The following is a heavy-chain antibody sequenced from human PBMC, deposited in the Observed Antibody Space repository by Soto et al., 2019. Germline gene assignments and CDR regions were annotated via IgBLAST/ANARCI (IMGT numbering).Heavy chain of an antibody. CDR3: ARDHYDFWSGYYMDV. Sequence: GGSLRLSCAASGFTFSSYGMHWVRQAPGKGLEWVAVIWYDGSNKYYADSVKGRFTISRDNSKNTLYLQMNSLRAEDTAEYYCARDHYDFWSGYYMDVWGKGTTVTVSS. CDR1: GFTFSSYG. J-gene: IGHJ6*03. CDR2: IWYDGSNK. D-gene: IGHD3-3*01. V-gene: IGHV3-33*01.